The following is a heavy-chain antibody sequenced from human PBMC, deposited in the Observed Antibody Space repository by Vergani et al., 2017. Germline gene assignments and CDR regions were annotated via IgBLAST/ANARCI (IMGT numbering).Heavy chain of an antibody. V-gene: IGHV1-46*01. D-gene: IGHD2-21*01. Sequence: VQLVQSGAEVRKPGASVTVSCTASGYIFTHYYIHWLRQAPGQAFAWMGILNPTTGHTTSAQKFMGRVDMTRDPSTDTSTRTVQMTLSSLRSEDTAVYYCARSIGYCAGATCRAYYFDHWGQGTRVTVSS. CDR3: ARSIGYCAGATCRAYYFDH. CDR2: LNPTTGHT. J-gene: IGHJ5*02. CDR1: GYIFTHYY.